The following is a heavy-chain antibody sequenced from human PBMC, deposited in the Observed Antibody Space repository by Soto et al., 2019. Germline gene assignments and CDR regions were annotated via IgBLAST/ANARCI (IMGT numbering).Heavy chain of an antibody. Sequence: PSETLSLTCTVSGDSISSDGYHWSWIRQSPGKGLEWIGYIYNGGRTFYRPSLESRINMSLDATKNSYSLRLTSVTAAGTAVYYCARAPVGMDSINFFDHWGQGSLVTVSS. V-gene: IGHV4-30-4*01. CDR3: ARAPVGMDSINFFDH. J-gene: IGHJ4*02. D-gene: IGHD2-8*01. CDR1: GDSISSDGYH. CDR2: IYNGGRT.